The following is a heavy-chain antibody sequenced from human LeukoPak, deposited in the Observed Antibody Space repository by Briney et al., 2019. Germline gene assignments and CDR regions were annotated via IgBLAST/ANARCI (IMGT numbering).Heavy chain of an antibody. CDR3: ARAKPDILTGYYNWFDP. D-gene: IGHD3-9*01. J-gene: IGHJ5*02. V-gene: IGHV4-4*09. CDR2: IYTSGST. Sequence: SETLSLTCTVSAGSISIYYWSWIRQPPGKGLGWIGYIYTSGSTNYNLTLKSRVTISVHTSKHQFSLKLSSVTAADTAVYYFARAKPDILTGYYNWFDPWGQGTRVSVPS. CDR1: AGSISIYY.